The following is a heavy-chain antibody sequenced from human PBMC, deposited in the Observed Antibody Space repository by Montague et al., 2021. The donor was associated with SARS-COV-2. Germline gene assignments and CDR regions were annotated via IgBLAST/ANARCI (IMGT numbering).Heavy chain of an antibody. CDR1: GVSLSSSGMS. Sequence: PALVTPTQTLTLTCTFSGVSLSSSGMSVTWIRQPPGKALEWLARIDWDNDTYYSTSLKTRLTSSNDTSKKQVVLTVTNVHPSDTATSYCARIVSLAVPGDIPQMYYCCLDVWGQGTPVIVSS. CDR2: IDWDNDT. D-gene: IGHD2-2*01. J-gene: IGHJ6*02. V-gene: IGHV2-70*11. CDR3: ARIVSLAVPGDIPQMYYCCLDV.